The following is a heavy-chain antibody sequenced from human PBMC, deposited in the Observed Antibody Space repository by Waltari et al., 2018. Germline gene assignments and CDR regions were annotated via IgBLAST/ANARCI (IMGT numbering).Heavy chain of an antibody. CDR3: AKDGARMDY. D-gene: IGHD1-26*01. V-gene: IGHV3-48*01. Sequence: EVQLVESGGGLVQPGGSLRLSCAASGFTFSSYSINWVRQAPGKGLEWVSYISSSSSPIYYADSVKGRFTISRDNSKNTLYLQMNSLRAEDTAVYYCAKDGARMDYWGQGTLVTVSS. CDR2: ISSSSSPI. CDR1: GFTFSSYS. J-gene: IGHJ4*02.